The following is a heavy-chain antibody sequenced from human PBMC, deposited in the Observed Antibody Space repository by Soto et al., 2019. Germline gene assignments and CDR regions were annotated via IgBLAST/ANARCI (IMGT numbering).Heavy chain of an antibody. V-gene: IGHV3-48*03. CDR2: ISSSGSTI. J-gene: IGHJ6*02. CDR1: GFTFSSYE. CDR3: ARDPHLIYCSGGSCYSYYYGMDV. D-gene: IGHD2-15*01. Sequence: QPGGSLRLSCAASGFTFSSYEMNWVRQAPGKGLEWVSYISSSGSTIYYADSVKGRFTISRDNAKNSLYLQMNSLRAEDTAVYYCARDPHLIYCSGGSCYSYYYGMDVWGQGTTVTVSS.